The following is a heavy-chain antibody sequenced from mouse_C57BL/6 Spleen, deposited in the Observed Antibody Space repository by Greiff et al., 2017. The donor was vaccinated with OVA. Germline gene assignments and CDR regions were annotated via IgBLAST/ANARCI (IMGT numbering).Heavy chain of an antibody. CDR2: IRSKSNNYAT. CDR3: VRHRHGNYEAMDY. Sequence: EVQLVESGGGLVQPKGSLKLSCAASGFSFTTYAMNWVRQAPGKGLEWVARIRSKSNNYATYYADSVKDRFTISRDDSESMLYLQMNNLKTEDTAMYYCVRHRHGNYEAMDYWGQGTSVTVSS. CDR1: GFSFTTYA. V-gene: IGHV10-1*01. J-gene: IGHJ4*01. D-gene: IGHD2-1*01.